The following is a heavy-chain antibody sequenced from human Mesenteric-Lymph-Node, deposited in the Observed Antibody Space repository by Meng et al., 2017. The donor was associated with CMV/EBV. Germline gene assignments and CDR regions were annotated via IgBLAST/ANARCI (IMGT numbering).Heavy chain of an antibody. Sequence: SETLSLTCTVSGYSISSGYYWGWIRQPPGKGLEWIGSIYHSGSTYYNPSLKSRVTILRDTSKNQFSLKLSSVTAADTAVYYCARDISRTMVFANYFDHWGQGTLVTVSS. J-gene: IGHJ4*02. CDR1: GYSISSGYY. CDR2: IYHSGST. CDR3: ARDISRTMVFANYFDH. D-gene: IGHD2-8*01. V-gene: IGHV4-38-2*02.